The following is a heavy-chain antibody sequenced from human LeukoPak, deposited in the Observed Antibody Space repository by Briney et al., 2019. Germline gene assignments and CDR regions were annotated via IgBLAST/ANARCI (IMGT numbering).Heavy chain of an antibody. Sequence: WASVKVSCKASGYTFTSYGISWVRQAPGQGLEWMGWISAYNGNTNYAQKLQGRVTMTTDTSTSTAYMELRSLRSDDTAVYYCARVETTHGYSSGWYYFDYWGQGTLVTVSS. D-gene: IGHD6-19*01. CDR1: GYTFTSYG. V-gene: IGHV1-18*01. CDR3: ARVETTHGYSSGWYYFDY. J-gene: IGHJ4*02. CDR2: ISAYNGNT.